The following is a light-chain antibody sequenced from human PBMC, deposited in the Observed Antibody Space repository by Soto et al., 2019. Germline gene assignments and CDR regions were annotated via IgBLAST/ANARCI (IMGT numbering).Light chain of an antibody. V-gene: IGKV3-15*01. J-gene: IGKJ1*01. CDR3: QQYSNWPPWT. CDR1: QSLGGN. CDR2: RAS. Sequence: EIVMTQSPATLSVSPGDTATLSCRASQSLGGNLAWYQQKPGQAPRLLIFRASSRATGVPARFSASGSGTEFTLTISGLQSEDFAGYYCQQYSNWPPWTFGPGTKVEIK.